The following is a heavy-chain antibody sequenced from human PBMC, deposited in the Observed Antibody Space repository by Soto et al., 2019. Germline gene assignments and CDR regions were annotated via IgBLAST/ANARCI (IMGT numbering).Heavy chain of an antibody. CDR2: TSYDGSDK. CDR3: ARGGTTGGLDV. J-gene: IGHJ1*01. Sequence: QVQLVESGGGVVQPGTSLRVSCVGSGCTFRSYVMHWVRQAPGKGLEWVALTSYDGSDKYYDDSVRGRFTISRDNYRNTVDRQMDSLRLEDTALYYCARGGTTGGLDVWGQGTLVSVSS. V-gene: IGHV3-30*19. CDR1: GCTFRSYV. D-gene: IGHD3-16*01.